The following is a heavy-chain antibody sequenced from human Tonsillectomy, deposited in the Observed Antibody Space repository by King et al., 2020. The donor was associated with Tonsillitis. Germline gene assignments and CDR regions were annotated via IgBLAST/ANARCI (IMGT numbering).Heavy chain of an antibody. CDR2: ISSSSTYI. V-gene: IGHV3-21*01. D-gene: IGHD3-9*01. CDR3: ARQDWAPGDLDI. CDR1: GFTFSSDS. Sequence: VQLVESGGGLVKPGGSLRLSCAASGFTFSSDSMNWVRQAPGKGLEWVSSISSSSTYIFHADSVKGRFTISRDNAKNSLYLQMNSLRAEDTAVYYCARQDWAPGDLDIGRRGTVVTVS. J-gene: IGHJ3*02.